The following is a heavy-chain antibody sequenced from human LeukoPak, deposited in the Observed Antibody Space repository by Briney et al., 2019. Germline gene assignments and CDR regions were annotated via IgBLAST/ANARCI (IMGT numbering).Heavy chain of an antibody. CDR3: ARDQEGFDY. Sequence: ASVKVSCKASGYTFTSYYMHWVRQASGQGLEWVGMIYPRDGSTSYAQKFQGRVIVSRDTSTSTVHMELSGLRSEDTAVYYCARDQEGFDYWGQGTLVTVS. J-gene: IGHJ4*02. V-gene: IGHV1-46*01. CDR2: IYPRDGST. CDR1: GYTFTSYY.